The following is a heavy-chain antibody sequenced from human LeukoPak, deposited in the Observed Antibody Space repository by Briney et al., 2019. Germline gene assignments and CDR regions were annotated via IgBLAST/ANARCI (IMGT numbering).Heavy chain of an antibody. J-gene: IGHJ4*02. CDR2: IYYSGST. CDR1: GCSISSYY. Sequence: KASGTLSLTCTVSGCSISSYYWSWIRQPPGKGLEWIGCIYYSGSTNYNPSLKSRVTISVDTSNNQLSLKLTSLTAADTAVYYCAGGRTGRTISFDYWGQGTLVTVSS. CDR3: AGGRTGRTISFDY. V-gene: IGHV4-59*01. D-gene: IGHD5-24*01.